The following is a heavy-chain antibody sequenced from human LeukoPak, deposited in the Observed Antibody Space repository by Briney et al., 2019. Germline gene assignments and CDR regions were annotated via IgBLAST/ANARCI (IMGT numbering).Heavy chain of an antibody. Sequence: PGGSLRLSCVASGFTFGTSVMHWVRQPTGKGLEWVSGIGTASETYYLDSVKGRFTISRENARNSLYLQMNSLTAGDTAMYYCVREGYSSGRAPAFDVWGHGTTVTVSS. J-gene: IGHJ3*01. CDR1: GFTFGTSV. CDR3: VREGYSSGRAPAFDV. D-gene: IGHD6-19*01. V-gene: IGHV3-13*01. CDR2: IGTASET.